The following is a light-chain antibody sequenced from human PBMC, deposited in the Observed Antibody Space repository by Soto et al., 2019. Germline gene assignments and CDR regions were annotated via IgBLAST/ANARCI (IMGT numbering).Light chain of an antibody. CDR3: QKYNSAPLT. J-gene: IGKJ4*01. Sequence: DVRVTQSPSSLSAFVEDRVTITCRASQGIAPYLAWFQQKPGKVPKLLIYATSTLQSGVPSRFSGSGSGTDFTLTINSLQPEDVGTYYCQKYNSAPLTFGGGTKVEIK. CDR2: ATS. CDR1: QGIAPY. V-gene: IGKV1-27*01.